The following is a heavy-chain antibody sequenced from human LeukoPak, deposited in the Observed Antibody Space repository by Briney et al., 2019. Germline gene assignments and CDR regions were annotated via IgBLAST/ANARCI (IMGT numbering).Heavy chain of an antibody. CDR3: FRYEETSGRFGDS. J-gene: IGHJ4*02. D-gene: IGHD3-16*01. CDR2: IKIKLFNSET. CDR1: GLTCYDPA. Sequence: GGSLRLYCAASGLTCYDPAIHWVRQAPGKGLEWLGRIKIKLFNSETAYVESVKGRFTIYKDDSKNMAFLEMNNLKTDDTALYYCFRYEETSGRFGDSWGQGALVTVSS. V-gene: IGHV3-73*01.